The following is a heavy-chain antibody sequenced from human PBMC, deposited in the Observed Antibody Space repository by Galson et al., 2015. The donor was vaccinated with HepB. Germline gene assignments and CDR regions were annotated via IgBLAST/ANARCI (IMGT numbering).Heavy chain of an antibody. CDR3: IRMADLSGYSSS. V-gene: IGHV3-73*01. CDR2: IRSKASNYAT. D-gene: IGHD6-13*01. J-gene: IGHJ4*02. CDR1: GFTFSGSA. Sequence: SLRLSCAASGFTFSGSAIHWVRQTSGKGLEWVGRIRSKASNYATAYAASVKGRFTISRDDSTNTAYLHMKSLKTEDTAVYYCIRMADLSGYSSSWGQGTLVTVSS.